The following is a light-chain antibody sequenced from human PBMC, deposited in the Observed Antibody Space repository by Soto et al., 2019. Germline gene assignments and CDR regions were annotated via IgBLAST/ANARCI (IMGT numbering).Light chain of an antibody. J-gene: IGLJ1*01. CDR1: SSDVGGYNY. V-gene: IGLV2-14*03. CDR3: SSYTSNNTYV. Sequence: QSVLTQPASVSWSPGHSIAISCTGTSSDVGGYNYVSWYQHHPGKVPQIMIYDVSSRPSGVSDRFSGSKSGNTASLTISGLQAEDEADYYCSSYTSNNTYVFGTGTKVTVL. CDR2: DVS.